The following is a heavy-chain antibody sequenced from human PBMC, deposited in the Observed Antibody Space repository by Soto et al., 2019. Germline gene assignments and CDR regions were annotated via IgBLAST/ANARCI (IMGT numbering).Heavy chain of an antibody. V-gene: IGHV3-48*01. CDR2: ISSSSSTI. CDR3: VMGYFFDY. Sequence: GGSLRLSCAASGFTFSSYSMNWVRQAPGKGLEWVSYISSSSSTIYYADSVKGRFTISRDNSKASLFLQMSSLRLEDMAMYYCVMGYFFDYWGQGTLVTVSS. J-gene: IGHJ4*02. CDR1: GFTFSSYS.